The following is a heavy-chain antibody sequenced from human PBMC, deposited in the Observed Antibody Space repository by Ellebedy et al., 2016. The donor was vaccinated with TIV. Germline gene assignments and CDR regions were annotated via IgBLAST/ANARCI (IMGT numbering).Heavy chain of an antibody. Sequence: PGGSLRLSCAASGFTVSSNYMSWVRQAPGKGLEWVSVIYSGVSTYYADSVKGRFTISRDNSKNTLYLQMNSLRAEDTAVYYCAREPRDPAIYYGMDVWGQGTTVTVSS. CDR2: IYSGVST. D-gene: IGHD5-18*01. J-gene: IGHJ6*02. V-gene: IGHV3-53*01. CDR3: AREPRDPAIYYGMDV. CDR1: GFTVSSNY.